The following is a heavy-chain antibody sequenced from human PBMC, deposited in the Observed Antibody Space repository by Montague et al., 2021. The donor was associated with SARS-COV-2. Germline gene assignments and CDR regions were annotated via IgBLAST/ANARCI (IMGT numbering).Heavy chain of an antibody. J-gene: IGHJ4*02. CDR3: ARVPNGRHDN. V-gene: IGHV4-39*01. CDR2: IFYKGNT. D-gene: IGHD2-8*01. CDR1: GGSVSSDTHN. Sequence: SETLSLTCTVSGGSVSSDTHNWPWTRQPPGKGLEWIASIFYKGNTYYNPSLRSRFTISINTSKNQFFLRVASVTAADTAVYYCARVPNGRHDNWGPGALVTVSS.